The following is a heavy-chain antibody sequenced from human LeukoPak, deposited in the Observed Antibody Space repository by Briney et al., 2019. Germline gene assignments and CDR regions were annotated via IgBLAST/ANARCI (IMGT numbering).Heavy chain of an antibody. CDR1: GGSISSSGYY. J-gene: IGHJ6*03. V-gene: IGHV4-39*07. CDR3: ARGSWKYYYMDV. D-gene: IGHD1-1*01. Sequence: SETLSLTCTVSGGSISSSGYYWAWIRQPPGRGLEWIGSIYYSGSTYYNPSLKSRVTISVDTSKNQFSLKLSSVTAADTAVYYCARGSWKYYYMDVWGKGTTVTVSS. CDR2: IYYSGST.